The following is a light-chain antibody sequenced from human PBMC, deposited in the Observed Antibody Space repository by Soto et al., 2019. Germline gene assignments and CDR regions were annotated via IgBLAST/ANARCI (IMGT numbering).Light chain of an antibody. J-gene: IGKJ1*01. CDR1: QGISSY. CDR3: QQYYSYPPWT. CDR2: AAS. V-gene: IGKV1-8*01. Sequence: IRMTQSPSSFSASTGDRVTITCRASQGISSYLAWYQQKPGKAPKLLIYAASTLQSGVPSRFSGSGSGTDFTLTISCLQSEDFATYYCQQYYSYPPWTFGQGTKVEIK.